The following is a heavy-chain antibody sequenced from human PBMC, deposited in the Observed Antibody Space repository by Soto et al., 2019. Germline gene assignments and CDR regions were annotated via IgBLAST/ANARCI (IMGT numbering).Heavy chain of an antibody. CDR2: ISGSGGST. V-gene: IGHV3-23*01. CDR1: GFTFSSYA. Sequence: GGSLRLSCAASGFTFSSYAMSWVRQAPGKGLEWVSAISGSGGSTYSADSVKGRFTISRDNSKNTLYLQMNSLRVEDTAIYYCAKSSSLVLPAEQLDPWGQGTLVTVSS. J-gene: IGHJ5*02. CDR3: AKSSSLVLPAEQLDP. D-gene: IGHD2-2*01.